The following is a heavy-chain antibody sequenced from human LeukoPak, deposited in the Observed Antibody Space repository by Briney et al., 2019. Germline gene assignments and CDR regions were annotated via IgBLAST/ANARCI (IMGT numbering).Heavy chain of an antibody. J-gene: IGHJ4*02. V-gene: IGHV3-30*18. CDR3: VKILFGRSTPQLHSVVVAADYFDY. D-gene: IGHD2-15*01. CDR2: ISYDGSNK. Sequence: PGGSLRLSCAASGFTFSSYGMHWVRQAPGKGLEWVAVISYDGSNKYYADSVKGRFTISRDNSKNTLYLQMNSLRAEDTAVYYCVKILFGRSTPQLHSVVVAADYFDYWGQGTLVTVSS. CDR1: GFTFSSYG.